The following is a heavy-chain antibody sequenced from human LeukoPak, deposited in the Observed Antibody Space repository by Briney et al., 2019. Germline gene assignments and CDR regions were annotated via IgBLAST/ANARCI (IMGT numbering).Heavy chain of an antibody. CDR3: AKARWRYSSSWYYFDY. CDR1: GFTFDDYA. J-gene: IGHJ4*02. Sequence: PGRSLRLSCAASGFTFDDYAMRWVRQVPGKGLEWVSGISWKSGSIGYADSVKGRFTISRDNAKNSLYLQMNSLRVEDMALYYCAKARWRYSSSWYYFDYWGQGTLVTVSS. CDR2: ISWKSGSI. D-gene: IGHD6-13*01. V-gene: IGHV3-9*03.